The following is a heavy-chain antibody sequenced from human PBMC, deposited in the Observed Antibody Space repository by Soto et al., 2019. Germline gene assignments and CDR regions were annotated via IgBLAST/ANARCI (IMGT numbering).Heavy chain of an antibody. CDR2: IYSGGST. CDR1: GFTVSSNY. V-gene: IGHV3-53*01. J-gene: IGHJ4*02. D-gene: IGHD2-2*01. CDR3: AKDRPHCSSTSCYDLFDY. Sequence: EVQLVESGGGLIQPGGSLRLSCAASGFTVSSNYMSWVRQAPGKGLEWVSVIYSGGSTYYADSVKGRFTISRDNSKNTLYLQMNSLRAEDTAVYYCAKDRPHCSSTSCYDLFDYWGQGTLVTVSS.